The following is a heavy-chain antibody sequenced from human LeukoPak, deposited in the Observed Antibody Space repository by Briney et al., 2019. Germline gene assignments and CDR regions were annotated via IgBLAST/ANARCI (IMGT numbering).Heavy chain of an antibody. CDR1: GFTFSDSG. V-gene: IGHV3-30*03. CDR2: ISYDGRNK. D-gene: IGHD1-26*01. CDR3: ARSYPPYNWFDP. Sequence: PGGSLRLSCAASGFTFSDSGIHWVRQAPGKGLEWVAVISYDGRNKHYADSVKGRFTISRDNSKNTLYLQMNSLRAEDTAVYYCARSYPPYNWFDPWGQGTLVTVSS. J-gene: IGHJ5*02.